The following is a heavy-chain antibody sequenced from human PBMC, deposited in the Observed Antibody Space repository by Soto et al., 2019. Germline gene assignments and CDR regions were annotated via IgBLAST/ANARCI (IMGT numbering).Heavy chain of an antibody. CDR2: IKTDGTYA. V-gene: IGHV3-74*01. D-gene: IGHD3-22*01. Sequence: EVQLVESGGDLVQPGGSLRLSCAASGFTFSTYWMHWVRQAPGKGLLWVSRIKTDGTYATYADSVKGRFTISRDNAKNTLYLQMNSLRVEDGAVYYCAGGGSCYYANWGQGTLVIVSS. CDR3: AGGGSCYYAN. J-gene: IGHJ4*02. CDR1: GFTFSTYW.